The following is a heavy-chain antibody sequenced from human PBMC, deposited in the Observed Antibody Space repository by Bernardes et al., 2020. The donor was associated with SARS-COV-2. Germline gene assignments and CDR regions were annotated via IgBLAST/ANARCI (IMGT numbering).Heavy chain of an antibody. V-gene: IGHV1-3*01. CDR2: IKVYNGDI. Sequence: SVKVSCKASGNTFIGDVVNWVRQAPGQRLEWMGWIKVYNGDIKYSQKFQGRVIITRDTSARTVYMEMRSLRSEDTAVYYCARESVVGDTDGLDVWGQGTTVTVSS. J-gene: IGHJ6*02. D-gene: IGHD1-26*01. CDR3: ARESVVGDTDGLDV. CDR1: GNTFIGDV.